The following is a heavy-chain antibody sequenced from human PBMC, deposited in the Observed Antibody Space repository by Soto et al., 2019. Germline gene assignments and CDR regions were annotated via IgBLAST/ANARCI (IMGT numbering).Heavy chain of an antibody. Sequence: PSETLSLTCAVSCGSISSGGYSWTWIRQPPGKGLEWIGYIYHSGSTYYNPSLKSRVTISVDRSKNQFSLKLTSVTAADTAVYYCARGSYSGYDFAFDIWGQGTMVTVSS. CDR2: IYHSGST. J-gene: IGHJ3*02. V-gene: IGHV4-30-2*01. CDR1: CGSISSGGYS. D-gene: IGHD5-12*01. CDR3: ARGSYSGYDFAFDI.